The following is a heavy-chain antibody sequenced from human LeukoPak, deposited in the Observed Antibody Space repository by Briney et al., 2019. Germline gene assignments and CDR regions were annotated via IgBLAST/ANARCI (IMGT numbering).Heavy chain of an antibody. J-gene: IGHJ4*02. V-gene: IGHV1-18*01. Sequence: GASVKVSCKASGYTFTSYGISWVRHAPGQGLEWMGWISAYNGNTNYAQKLQGGVTMTTDTSTSTAYMELRSLRSDDTAVYYCARDPPYYYGSGTPGLYWGQGTLVTVSS. D-gene: IGHD3-10*01. CDR3: ARDPPYYYGSGTPGLY. CDR2: ISAYNGNT. CDR1: GYTFTSYG.